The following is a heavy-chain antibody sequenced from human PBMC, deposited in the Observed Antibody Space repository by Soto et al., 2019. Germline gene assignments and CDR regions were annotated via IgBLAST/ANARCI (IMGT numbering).Heavy chain of an antibody. CDR2: IYYSGST. D-gene: IGHD3-3*01. Sequence: SETLSLTCTVSGGSIGSGDYYWSWIRQPPGKGLEWIGYIYYSGSTYYNPSLKRRVIISVDTSKSQFSLNLSFVTAGDTAVYYCARHYDFWGGPQQGLDYWGQGTLVTVYS. CDR3: ARHYDFWGGPQQGLDY. J-gene: IGHJ4*02. CDR1: GGSIGSGDYY. V-gene: IGHV4-30-4*01.